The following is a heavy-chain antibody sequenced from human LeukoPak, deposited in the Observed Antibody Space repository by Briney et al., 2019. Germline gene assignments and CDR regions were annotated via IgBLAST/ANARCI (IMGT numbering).Heavy chain of an antibody. V-gene: IGHV1-69*05. Sequence: SVKYSCKASGGTFRSYAISWVRQAPGQGLEWMGGIIPIFGTANYAQKFQGRVTITTDESTSTAYMELSSLRSEDTAVYYCARDHRYSSGWYGEFDYWGQGTLVTVSS. CDR3: ARDHRYSSGWYGEFDY. CDR2: IIPIFGTA. CDR1: GGTFRSYA. D-gene: IGHD6-19*01. J-gene: IGHJ4*02.